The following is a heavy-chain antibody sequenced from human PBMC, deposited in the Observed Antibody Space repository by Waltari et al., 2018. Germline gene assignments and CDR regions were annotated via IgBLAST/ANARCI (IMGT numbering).Heavy chain of an antibody. J-gene: IGHJ4*02. Sequence: QVQLQESGPGLVKTSETLSLTCTVAGGSIRSYYWSWIRQPAGKGLEWIWRIYTSGSNNYNPSLKSRVTISVDKSKNQFSLKLSSVTAADTAVYYCARDLSGDLDYWGQGTLVTVSS. V-gene: IGHV4-4*07. D-gene: IGHD3-9*01. CDR1: GGSIRSYY. CDR2: IYTSGSN. CDR3: ARDLSGDLDY.